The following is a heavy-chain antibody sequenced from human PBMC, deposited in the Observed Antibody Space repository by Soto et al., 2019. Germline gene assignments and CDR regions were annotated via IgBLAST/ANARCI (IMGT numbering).Heavy chain of an antibody. CDR1: GFTFTTYT. D-gene: IGHD6-13*01. CDR3: AKDGSYSSSWPYYFDH. Sequence: EVQLLESGGGLVQPGGSLRLSCAASGFTFTTYTMSWLRQAPGKGLEWVSSISGSGGHTYYADSVKGRLIVSRGNSKNTLYLQMNSLRAEDTAVYYCAKDGSYSSSWPYYFDHWGQGTLVTVSS. CDR2: ISGSGGHT. V-gene: IGHV3-23*01. J-gene: IGHJ4*02.